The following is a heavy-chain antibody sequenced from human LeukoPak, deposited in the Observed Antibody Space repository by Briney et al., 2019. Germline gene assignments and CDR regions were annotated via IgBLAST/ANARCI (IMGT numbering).Heavy chain of an antibody. CDR3: AKGGRGAVAGTTTDY. D-gene: IGHD6-19*01. CDR2: IVGSAGNT. J-gene: IGHJ4*02. Sequence: SGGSLRLSCAASGFTFSSYAMSWVRQAPGKGLEWVSAIVGSAGNTYYADSVKGRFTISRDNSKNTLYLQMNSLRAEDTAVYYCAKGGRGAVAGTTTDYWGQGTLVTVSS. V-gene: IGHV3-23*01. CDR1: GFTFSSYA.